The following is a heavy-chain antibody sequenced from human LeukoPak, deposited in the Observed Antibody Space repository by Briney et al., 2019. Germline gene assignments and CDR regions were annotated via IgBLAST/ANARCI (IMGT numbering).Heavy chain of an antibody. CDR3: AKTVGATEYFDY. J-gene: IGHJ4*02. CDR1: GFTFSSYA. Sequence: GGSLRLSCAASGFTFSSYAMSWVRQAPGKGLEWVSAISGSGGSTYYADSVKGRFTISRDNSKDTLYLQMNSLRAEDTAVYYCAKTVGATEYFDYWGQGTLVTVSS. CDR2: ISGSGGST. V-gene: IGHV3-23*01. D-gene: IGHD1-26*01.